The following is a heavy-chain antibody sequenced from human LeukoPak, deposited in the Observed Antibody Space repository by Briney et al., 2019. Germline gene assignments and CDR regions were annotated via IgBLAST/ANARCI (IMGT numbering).Heavy chain of an antibody. J-gene: IGHJ5*02. V-gene: IGHV3-23*01. Sequence: GGSLRLSCAASGFTFSSYAMRWVRQAPGKGLEWVSAIIGNGGSTYYPDSVKARLTISRDNSKNALYLQMNSLSAGDTSVYYCAKHSKEFWSGSIDRWGQRTLVTVPS. D-gene: IGHD3-3*01. CDR3: AKHSKEFWSGSIDR. CDR1: GFTFSSYA. CDR2: IIGNGGST.